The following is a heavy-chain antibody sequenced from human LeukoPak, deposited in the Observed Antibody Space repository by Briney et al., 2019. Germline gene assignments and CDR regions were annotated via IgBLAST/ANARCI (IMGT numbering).Heavy chain of an antibody. V-gene: IGHV4-59*01. CDR1: GGSISSYY. J-gene: IGHJ4*02. CDR3: ARSYDFSSGYDFDY. CDR2: IYYSGST. Sequence: SETLSLTRTVSGGSISSYYWSWIRQPPGKGLEWMGYIYYSGSTNYNPSPKTRVPLSVAPSKTQFSLPLSSVTAADTAVYYCARSYDFSSGYDFDYWGQGTLVTVSS. D-gene: IGHD3-3*01.